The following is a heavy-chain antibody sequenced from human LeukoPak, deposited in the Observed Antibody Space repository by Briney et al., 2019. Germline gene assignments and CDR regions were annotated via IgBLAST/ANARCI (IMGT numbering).Heavy chain of an antibody. V-gene: IGHV4-59*01. CDR1: GGSISNNY. Sequence: SETLSLTCTVSGGSISNNYWSWIRQPPGKGLEWIGYIYYTESTNYNPFLKSRVTISLDPSKNHFSLKLSSVTAADTALYYCARGSLIFDPWGQGTLVTVSS. J-gene: IGHJ5*02. CDR2: IYYTEST. D-gene: IGHD3-22*01. CDR3: ARGSLIFDP.